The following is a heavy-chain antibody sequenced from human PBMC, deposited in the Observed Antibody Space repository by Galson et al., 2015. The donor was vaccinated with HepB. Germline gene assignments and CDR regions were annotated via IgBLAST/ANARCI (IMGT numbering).Heavy chain of an antibody. V-gene: IGHV1-46*04. J-gene: IGHJ6*02. CDR1: GYTFTSYY. CDR2: INPSGGST. D-gene: IGHD1-26*01. Sequence: SGYTFTSYYMHWVRQAPGQGLEWMGIINPSGGSTSYAQKLQGRVTMTRDTSTSTVYMELSSLRSEDTAVYYCARDSPLVGATPYYYYGMDVWGQGTTVTVSS. CDR3: ARDSPLVGATPYYYYGMDV.